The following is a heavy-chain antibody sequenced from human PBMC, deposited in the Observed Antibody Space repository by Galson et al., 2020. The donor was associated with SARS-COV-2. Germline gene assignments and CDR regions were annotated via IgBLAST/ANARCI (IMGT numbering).Heavy chain of an antibody. Sequence: GESLKISCKGSGYSFNSYWIGWVRQMPGKGLEWMGIIWPGDSDTRYSPSFQGQVTISVDKSISTAYLQWSSLKASDSAMYYCARRGWGGDKGITYYFDSWGQGSLVTVSS. D-gene: IGHD2-21*01. J-gene: IGHJ4*02. CDR3: ARRGWGGDKGITYYFDS. V-gene: IGHV5-51*01. CDR1: GYSFNSYW. CDR2: IWPGDSDT.